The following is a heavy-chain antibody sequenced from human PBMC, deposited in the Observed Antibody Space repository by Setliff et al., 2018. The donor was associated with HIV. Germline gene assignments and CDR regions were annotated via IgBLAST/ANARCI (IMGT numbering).Heavy chain of an antibody. CDR3: ARFYGNYETDNWFDP. J-gene: IGHJ5*02. Sequence: SETLSLTCAVYGASFSDYYWTWIRQSSGKGLEWIGEINHSGDTNYNPSLKSRVTLSVDLSKNQFSLNLTSVSAADTAVYYCARFYGNYETDNWFDPWGHGILVTVSS. CDR1: GASFSDYY. D-gene: IGHD3-3*01. V-gene: IGHV4-34*01. CDR2: INHSGDT.